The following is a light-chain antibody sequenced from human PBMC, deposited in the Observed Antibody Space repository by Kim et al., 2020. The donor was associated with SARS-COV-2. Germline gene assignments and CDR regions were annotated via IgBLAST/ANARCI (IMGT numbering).Light chain of an antibody. CDR2: GAS. CDR1: QSISNY. J-gene: IGKJ1*01. Sequence: DIQMTQSPSSLSASVGDRVTITCRASQSISNYLHWFQQKGGRAPKLLIYGASSLQSGVPSRFSGSGSGTAFTLTINSLQPEDFATYYCQQSFSSPGTFGQGTKVDIK. V-gene: IGKV1-39*01. CDR3: QQSFSSPGT.